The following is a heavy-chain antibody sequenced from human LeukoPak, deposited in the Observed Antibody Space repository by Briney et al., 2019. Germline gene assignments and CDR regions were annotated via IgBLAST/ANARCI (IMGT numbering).Heavy chain of an antibody. V-gene: IGHV3-30*04. D-gene: IGHD3-22*01. CDR3: AKGYYYDSSGYYPLPYIDY. CDR1: GFTFSSYA. J-gene: IGHJ4*02. Sequence: GGSLRLSCAASGFTFSSYAMHWVRQAPGKGLEWAAALSSDGRNKFYADSVKGRFTISRDNSKNTLYLQMNSLRAEDTAVYYCAKGYYYDSSGYYPLPYIDYWGQGTLVTVSS. CDR2: LSSDGRNK.